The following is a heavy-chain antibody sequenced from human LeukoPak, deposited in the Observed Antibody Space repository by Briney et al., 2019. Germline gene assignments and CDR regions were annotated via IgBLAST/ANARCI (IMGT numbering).Heavy chain of an antibody. J-gene: IGHJ5*02. D-gene: IGHD2-2*01. V-gene: IGHV7-4-1*02. CDR2: INTNTGNP. Sequence: ASVNVSCKASGYTFTSYAMNWVRQAPGQGLEWMGWINTNTGNPTYAQGFTGRFVFSLDTSVSTAYLQISSLKAEDTAVYYCARDPRYCSSTSCYEFAFGWFDPWGQGTLVTVSS. CDR3: ARDPRYCSSTSCYEFAFGWFDP. CDR1: GYTFTSYA.